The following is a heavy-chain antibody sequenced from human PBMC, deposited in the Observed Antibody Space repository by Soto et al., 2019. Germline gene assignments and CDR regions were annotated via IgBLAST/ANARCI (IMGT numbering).Heavy chain of an antibody. D-gene: IGHD5-12*01. V-gene: IGHV3-7*05. Sequence: GGSLRLSCAASGFTFSSYLMSWVPQAPGKGLEWVANIKQDGSEKYYVDSVKGRFTISRDNAKNSLYLQMNSLRAEDTAVYYCARDRGYEGFSFDYWGQGTLVTVSS. CDR3: ARDRGYEGFSFDY. J-gene: IGHJ4*02. CDR1: GFTFSSYL. CDR2: IKQDGSEK.